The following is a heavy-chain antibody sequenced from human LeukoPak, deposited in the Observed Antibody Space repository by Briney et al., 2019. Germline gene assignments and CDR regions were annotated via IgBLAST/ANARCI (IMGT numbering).Heavy chain of an antibody. CDR3: ASLPWFGEILLDY. CDR2: ISSSGSTI. CDR1: GFTFSSYE. V-gene: IGHV3-48*03. Sequence: GGSLRLSCAASGFTFSSYEMNWDRQAPGKGLEWVSYISSSGSTIYYADSVKGRFTISRDNAKNSLYLQMNSLRAEDTAVYYCASLPWFGEILLDYWGQGTLVTVSS. J-gene: IGHJ4*02. D-gene: IGHD3-10*01.